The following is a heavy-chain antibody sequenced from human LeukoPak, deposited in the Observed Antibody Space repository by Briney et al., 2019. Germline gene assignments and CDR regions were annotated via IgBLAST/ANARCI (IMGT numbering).Heavy chain of an antibody. CDR1: GGTFSSYA. D-gene: IGHD7-27*01. V-gene: IGHV1-69*05. Sequence: SVKVSCKASGGTFSSYAISWVRQAPGQGLEWMGGIIPIFGTANYAQKLQGRVTMTTDTSTSTAYMELRSLRSDDTAVYYCATRLTGDFDYWGQGTLVTVSS. CDR2: IIPIFGTA. CDR3: ATRLTGDFDY. J-gene: IGHJ4*02.